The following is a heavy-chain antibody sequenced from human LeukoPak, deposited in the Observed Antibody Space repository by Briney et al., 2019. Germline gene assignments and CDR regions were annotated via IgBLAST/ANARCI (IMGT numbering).Heavy chain of an antibody. Sequence: AASVKVSCTASGGTFISYAISWVRQAPGQGLEWMGGIIPIFGTANYAQKFQGRVAITADESTSTAYMELSSLRSEDTAVYYCARDLEYYDSSGYRASFDPWGQGTLVTVSS. J-gene: IGHJ5*02. V-gene: IGHV1-69*13. D-gene: IGHD3-22*01. CDR2: IIPIFGTA. CDR3: ARDLEYYDSSGYRASFDP. CDR1: GGTFISYA.